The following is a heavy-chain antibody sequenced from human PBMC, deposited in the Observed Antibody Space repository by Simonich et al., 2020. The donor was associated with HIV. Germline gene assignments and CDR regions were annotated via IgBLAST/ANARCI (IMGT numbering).Heavy chain of an antibody. CDR3: ARAGLTMVRGVPASFDV. CDR1: GVSFSGHY. CDR2: INHSGIT. J-gene: IGHJ3*01. D-gene: IGHD3-10*01. Sequence: QVQLQQWGAGLLKPSETLSLTCAVYGVSFSGHYWSGIRQPPGKGLEWIGEINHSGITKYNPSLKSRVTISVDTSKNQCSLKLRSVTAADTAVYYCARAGLTMVRGVPASFDVWGQGTMVTVSS. V-gene: IGHV4-34*01.